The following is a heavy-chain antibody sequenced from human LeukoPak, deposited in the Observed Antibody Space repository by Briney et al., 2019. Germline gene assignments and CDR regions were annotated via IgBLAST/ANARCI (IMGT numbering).Heavy chain of an antibody. CDR2: ISVSDTTI. J-gene: IGHJ6*03. CDR3: AKDATAVPGTVYMDV. Sequence: PGGSLRLSCAASGFTSSDYEMNWVRQAPGKGLEWLSHISVSDTTIHYADSVKGRFTISRDNAKNSVYLQMTSLRAEDTALYYCAKDATAVPGTVYMDVWGKGTTVTISS. D-gene: IGHD2-2*01. CDR1: GFTSSDYE. V-gene: IGHV3-48*03.